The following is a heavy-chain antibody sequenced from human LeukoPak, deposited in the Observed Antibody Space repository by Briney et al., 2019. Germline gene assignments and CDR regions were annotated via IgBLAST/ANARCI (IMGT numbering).Heavy chain of an antibody. CDR1: GGSVSSGTYY. CDR3: ARMLPAVAGRPFDY. D-gene: IGHD6-19*01. V-gene: IGHV4-61*01. Sequence: PSETLSLTCAVSGGSVSSGTYYWRWIRQPPGKGLEWIGYLYYSGTNYNPSLKSRVTISVDTSKNQFSLKLSSVTSADTAVYYCARMLPAVAGRPFDYWGRGTLATVSS. J-gene: IGHJ4*02. CDR2: LYYSGT.